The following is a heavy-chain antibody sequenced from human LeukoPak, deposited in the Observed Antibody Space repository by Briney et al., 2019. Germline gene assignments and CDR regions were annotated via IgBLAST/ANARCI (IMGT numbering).Heavy chain of an antibody. CDR1: GLTFSSYE. CDR3: ARGGGYYGSGSLHYYYYGMDV. Sequence: GGSLRPSCAASGLTFSSYEMNWVRQAPGKGLEWVSYISSSGNTIYYADSVKGRSTISRDNAKNSLYLQMNSLRAEDTAVYYCARGGGYYGSGSLHYYYYGMDVWGQGTTVTVSS. J-gene: IGHJ6*02. V-gene: IGHV3-48*03. CDR2: ISSSGNTI. D-gene: IGHD3-10*01.